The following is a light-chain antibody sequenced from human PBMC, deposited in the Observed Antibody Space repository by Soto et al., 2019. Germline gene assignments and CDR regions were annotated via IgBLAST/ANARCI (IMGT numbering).Light chain of an antibody. CDR3: QSYDRGLSASV. Sequence: QSVLTQPPSVSGAPGQRVTISCTGSSSNIGAGKYVHWYQQLPGRAPKLLIYGDTNRPSGVPDRFSASKSGTSASLAITGLQAEGEADYHCQSYDRGLSASVFGGGTKVTVL. J-gene: IGLJ3*02. CDR1: SSNIGAGKY. CDR2: GDT. V-gene: IGLV1-40*01.